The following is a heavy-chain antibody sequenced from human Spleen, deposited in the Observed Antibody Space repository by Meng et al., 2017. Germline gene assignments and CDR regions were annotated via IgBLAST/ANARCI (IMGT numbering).Heavy chain of an antibody. CDR1: GGSFSDYY. V-gene: IGHV4-34*01. D-gene: IGHD4-11*01. CDR2: INHSGST. Sequence: QVQLRQGGGGLLKPSETLSLTCVVSGGSFSDYYWSWIRQPPGKGLEWIGEINHSGSTNYNPSLESRATISVDTSQNNLSLKLSSVTAADSAVYYCARGPTTMAHDFDYWGQGTLVTASS. CDR3: ARGPTTMAHDFDY. J-gene: IGHJ4*02.